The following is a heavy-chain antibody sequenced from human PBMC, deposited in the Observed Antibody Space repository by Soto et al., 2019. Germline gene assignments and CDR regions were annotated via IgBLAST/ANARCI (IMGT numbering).Heavy chain of an antibody. CDR3: TRGYGDYVRDY. CDR1: GFTFSGSA. V-gene: IGHV3-73*01. D-gene: IGHD4-17*01. Sequence: EVQLVESGGGLVQPGGSLKLSCAVSGFTFSGSAMHWVRQASGKGLEWVGRIRSKSNSYATANAASVKARFTISRDESKNPASLQMNTLKAEDTAVYYCTRGYGDYVRDYWGQGTLVTVSS. J-gene: IGHJ4*02. CDR2: IRSKSNSYAT.